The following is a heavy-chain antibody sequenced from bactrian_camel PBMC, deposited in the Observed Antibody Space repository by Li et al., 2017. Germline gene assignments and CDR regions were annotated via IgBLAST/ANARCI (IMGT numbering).Heavy chain of an antibody. CDR3: AAAAELVPSWLLLLDNRRYNY. Sequence: HVQLVESGGGSVQAGGSLRLSCAASGYTVSSYSMGWFRQAPGKEREGVAVIDGDGRTTYADSVKGRFTISRDNAKNTLSLQMNSLKPEDTAMYYCAAAAELVPSWLLLLDNRRYNYWGQGTQVTVS. J-gene: IGHJ4*01. CDR1: GYTVSSYS. CDR2: IDGDGRT. V-gene: IGHV3S55*01. D-gene: IGHD2*01.